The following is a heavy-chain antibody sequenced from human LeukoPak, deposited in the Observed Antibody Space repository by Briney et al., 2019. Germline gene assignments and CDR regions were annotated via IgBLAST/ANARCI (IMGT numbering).Heavy chain of an antibody. V-gene: IGHV4-59*01. D-gene: IGHD6-13*01. Sequence: SETLSLTCTVSGGSISSYYWSWIRQPPGQGLEWIGYIYYTVTTHYNPSLKSRVTISVDTSKNQFSLTLSSVTAADTTTYYCARTAGYSTTSYDGWGQGTLVTVSS. CDR3: ARTAGYSTTSYDG. CDR1: GGSISSYY. J-gene: IGHJ4*02. CDR2: IYYTVTT.